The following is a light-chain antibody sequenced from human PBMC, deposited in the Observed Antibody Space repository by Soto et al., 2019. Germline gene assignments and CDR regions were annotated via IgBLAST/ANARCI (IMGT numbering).Light chain of an antibody. V-gene: IGKV1-6*01. Sequence: IQMTQSPSSLSAIAGDRVTIACRASQDIGNDLGWYQQMPGKAPKLLIFAASSLQSGVSSRFSGSGAGTHCTLTIGNLQPEDAATYYCLHDHTYPWTFGQGTKVEVK. CDR1: QDIGND. CDR3: LHDHTYPWT. CDR2: AAS. J-gene: IGKJ1*01.